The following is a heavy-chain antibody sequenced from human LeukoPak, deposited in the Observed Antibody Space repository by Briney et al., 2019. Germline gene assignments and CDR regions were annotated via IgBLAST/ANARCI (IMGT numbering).Heavy chain of an antibody. J-gene: IGHJ4*02. CDR3: AKDLSVAVAGIYNY. D-gene: IGHD6-19*01. CDR1: GFTFSSYA. V-gene: IGHV3-23*01. Sequence: GGSLRLSCAASGFTFSSYAMSWVRQAPGNGLEWVSGISGSGGRSTYYADCVKGRFTISRDNPKNTLYLQMNSLRAEDTAVYYCAKDLSVAVAGIYNYWGQGTLVTVSS. CDR2: ISGSGGRST.